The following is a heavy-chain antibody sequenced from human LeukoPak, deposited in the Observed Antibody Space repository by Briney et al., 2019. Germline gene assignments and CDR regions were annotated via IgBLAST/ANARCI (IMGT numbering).Heavy chain of an antibody. J-gene: IGHJ4*02. CDR1: GFTFSDYY. V-gene: IGHV3-11*01. D-gene: IGHD3-22*01. CDR3: ARPRYYDSSGYAGY. CDR2: ISSSGSTI. Sequence: GGSLRLSCAASGFTFSDYYMSWIRQAPGKGLEWISYISSSGSTIYSADSVKGRFTISRDNAKNSLYLQMNSLSAEDTAVYYCARPRYYDSSGYAGYWGQGTLVTVSS.